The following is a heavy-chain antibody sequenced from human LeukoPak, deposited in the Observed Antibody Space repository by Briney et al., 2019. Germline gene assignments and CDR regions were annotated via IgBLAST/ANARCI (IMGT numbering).Heavy chain of an antibody. CDR2: ISPIFGTA. CDR1: GGTFSSYA. D-gene: IGHD4-17*01. Sequence: SVKVSCKASGGTFSSYAISWVRQAPGEGLEWMGGISPIFGTANYAQKVQGTVTITADESTSTAYMELSSLRSEDTAGYYCARAHGEAASCDYWGQGTLVTVSS. J-gene: IGHJ4*02. CDR3: ARAHGEAASCDY. V-gene: IGHV1-69*13.